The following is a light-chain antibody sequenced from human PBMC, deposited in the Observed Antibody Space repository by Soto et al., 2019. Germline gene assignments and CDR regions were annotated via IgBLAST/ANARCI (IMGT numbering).Light chain of an antibody. J-gene: IGLJ3*02. CDR1: NSDVGAYNY. Sequence: QSVLTQPASVSGSPGQSITISCAGSNSDVGAYNYVSWYQQHPGKAPKLIIFDVSNRPSGVSDRFSASKSGNTAPLTISGLQAEDEADYYCSSFTTSTTLVFGGGTKLTVL. V-gene: IGLV2-14*03. CDR2: DVS. CDR3: SSFTTSTTLV.